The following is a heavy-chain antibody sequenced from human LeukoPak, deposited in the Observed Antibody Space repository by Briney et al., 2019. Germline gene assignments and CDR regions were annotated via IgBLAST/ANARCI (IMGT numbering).Heavy chain of an antibody. CDR1: GFTFSSYA. CDR2: IYSGGST. Sequence: GGSLRLSCAASGFTFSSYAMSWVRQAPGKGLEWVSVIYSGGSTYYADSVKGRFTISRHNSKNTLYLQTNSLRAEDTAVYYCARDGPGAAIDYWGQGTLVTVSS. CDR3: ARDGPGAAIDY. D-gene: IGHD3-16*02. V-gene: IGHV3-53*04. J-gene: IGHJ4*02.